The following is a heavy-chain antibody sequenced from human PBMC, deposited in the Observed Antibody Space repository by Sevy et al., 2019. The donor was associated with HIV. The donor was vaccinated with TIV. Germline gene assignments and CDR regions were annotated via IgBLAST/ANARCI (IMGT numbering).Heavy chain of an antibody. V-gene: IGHV3-11*04. CDR1: AFTFSKAW. CDR3: ASDVYYSDGSGYDFEH. Sequence: GGSLRLSCGASAFTFSKAWMSWVRQAPGKGLEWLSYIGSSGSTIAYADSVKGRFTISRDNAWSSLFLQMNSLRPEDTAVYYCASDVYYSDGSGYDFEHWGHGTLVTVSS. J-gene: IGHJ4*01. D-gene: IGHD3-22*01. CDR2: IGSSGSTI.